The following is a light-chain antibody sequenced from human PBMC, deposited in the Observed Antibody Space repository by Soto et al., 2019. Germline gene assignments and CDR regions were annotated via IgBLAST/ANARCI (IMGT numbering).Light chain of an antibody. Sequence: EIVLTQFPGTLSLSPGERATLSCRASQSVTSGYLAWYQQKPGQAPRLLIYRVSSRAPGIPDRFSGSGSGTDFTLTISRLEPEDFAVYYCQQYGTSLKWTFGQGTKVEIK. J-gene: IGKJ1*01. V-gene: IGKV3-20*01. CDR2: RVS. CDR1: QSVTSGY. CDR3: QQYGTSLKWT.